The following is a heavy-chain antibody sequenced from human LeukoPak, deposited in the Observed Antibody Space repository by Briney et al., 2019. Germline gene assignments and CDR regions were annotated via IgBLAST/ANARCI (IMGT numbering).Heavy chain of an antibody. D-gene: IGHD6-6*01. Sequence: GGSLRLSCAASGFTVSSNYMSWVRQAPGKGLEWVSVIYSGGSTYYADSVKGRFTISRDNSKNTLYLQMNSLRAEDTAVYYCERAGSSAVFDYWGQGTLVTVSS. CDR1: GFTVSSNY. V-gene: IGHV3-53*01. CDR2: IYSGGST. CDR3: ERAGSSAVFDY. J-gene: IGHJ4*02.